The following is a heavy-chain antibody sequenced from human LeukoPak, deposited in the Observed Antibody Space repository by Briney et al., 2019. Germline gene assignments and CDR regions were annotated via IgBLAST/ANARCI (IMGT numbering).Heavy chain of an antibody. CDR3: AKNGKYYDILTGYYLDDY. V-gene: IGHV3-53*01. CDR2: IYGGGST. CDR1: GFTVSSNY. J-gene: IGHJ4*02. D-gene: IGHD3-9*01. Sequence: GGSLRLSCAASGFTVSSNYMSWVRQAPGKGLEWVSVIYGGGSTYYADSVKGRFTISRDNSKNTLYLQMNSLRAEDTAVYYCAKNGKYYDILTGYYLDDYWGQGALVTVSS.